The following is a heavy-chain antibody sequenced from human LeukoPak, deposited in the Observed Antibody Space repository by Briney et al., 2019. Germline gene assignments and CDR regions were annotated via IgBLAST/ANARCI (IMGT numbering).Heavy chain of an antibody. J-gene: IGHJ6*03. D-gene: IGHD2-2*01. V-gene: IGHV3-30*04. CDR3: ARGQGYESYYYMDV. Sequence: GGSLRLSCAASGFTFSSYAMHWVRQAPGKGLEWVAVISSDGSNKYYADSVKGRFTISRDNSKNTLYLQMNSLRADDTAVFYCARGQGYESYYYMDVWGKGTTVSVSS. CDR2: ISSDGSNK. CDR1: GFTFSSYA.